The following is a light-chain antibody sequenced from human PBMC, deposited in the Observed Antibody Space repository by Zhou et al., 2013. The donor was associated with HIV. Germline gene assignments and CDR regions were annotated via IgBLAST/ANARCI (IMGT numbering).Light chain of an antibody. CDR1: QGITGS. J-gene: IGKJ1*01. CDR2: GAS. CDR3: LQHNSLPQT. V-gene: IGKV1-27*01. Sequence: DILMTQSPPSLSASVGDRVTITCRASQGITGSLAWYQQKPGKVPSLLIYGASTLQSGVPSRFSGTRSGTDFTLTISSLQLEDFATYYCLQHNSLPQTFGQGTKVEIK.